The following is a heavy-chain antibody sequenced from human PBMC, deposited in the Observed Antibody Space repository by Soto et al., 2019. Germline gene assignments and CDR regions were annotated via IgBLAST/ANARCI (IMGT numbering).Heavy chain of an antibody. CDR3: AKDPRIAAAGTSLPLDY. D-gene: IGHD6-13*01. Sequence: GGSLRLSCAASGFTFSSYAMSWVCQAPGKGLEWVSAISGSGGSTYYADSVKGRFTISRDNSKNTLYLQMNSLRAEDTAVYYCAKDPRIAAAGTSLPLDYWGQGTLVTVSS. CDR2: ISGSGGST. CDR1: GFTFSSYA. V-gene: IGHV3-23*01. J-gene: IGHJ4*02.